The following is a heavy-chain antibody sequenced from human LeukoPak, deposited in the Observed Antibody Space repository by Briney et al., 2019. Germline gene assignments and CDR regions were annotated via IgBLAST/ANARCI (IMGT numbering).Heavy chain of an antibody. V-gene: IGHV3-23*01. CDR2: MSASGGST. J-gene: IGHJ4*02. CDR1: RFTFSSYG. D-gene: IGHD4-17*01. Sequence: GGSLRLSCAASRFTFSSYGMSWVRQAPGKGLEWVSSMSASGGSTLYADSVKGRFTISRDNSKNMLYLQMNSLRDEDTAVYHCAERSPVTTYYFDSWGQGTLVTVSS. CDR3: AERSPVTTYYFDS.